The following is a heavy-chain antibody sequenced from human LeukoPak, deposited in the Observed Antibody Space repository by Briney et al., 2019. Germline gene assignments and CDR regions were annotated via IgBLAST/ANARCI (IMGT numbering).Heavy chain of an antibody. Sequence: GGSLRLSCAASGFTFSSYSMNWVRQAPGKGLEWVSSISSSSSYIYYADSAKGRFTISRDNAKNSLYLQMNSLRAEDTAVYYCARVPLGYYFDYWGQGTLVTVSS. CDR1: GFTFSSYS. V-gene: IGHV3-21*01. D-gene: IGHD3-16*01. CDR2: ISSSSSYI. J-gene: IGHJ4*02. CDR3: ARVPLGYYFDY.